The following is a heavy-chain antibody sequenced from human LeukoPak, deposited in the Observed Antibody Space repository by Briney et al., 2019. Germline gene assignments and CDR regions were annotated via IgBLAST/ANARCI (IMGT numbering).Heavy chain of an antibody. D-gene: IGHD3-3*01. CDR3: AREEVGWSGYYSYYYYMDV. J-gene: IGHJ6*03. CDR1: GASISSGSNY. V-gene: IGHV4-39*07. Sequence: SETLSLTCSVSGASISSGSNYWGWIRQPPGKTLEWIGSIYSSGSTYYNSSLQSRVIIIIDTPKNHFSLTLSSVTAADTAVYYCAREEVGWSGYYSYYYYMDVWGKGTTVTVSS. CDR2: IYSSGST.